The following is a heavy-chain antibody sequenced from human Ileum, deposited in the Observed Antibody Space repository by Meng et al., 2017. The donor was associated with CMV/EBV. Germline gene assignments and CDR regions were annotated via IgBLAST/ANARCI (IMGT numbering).Heavy chain of an antibody. Sequence: IPLKDPGPTLVKPTQTLTLTCTFAGFSLSTSGVGVGWIRQPPGKALEWLALIYWDDDKRYSPSLKSRLTITKDTSKNQVVLTMTNMDPVDTATYYCAHRRGIEEYFQHWGQGTLVTVSS. J-gene: IGHJ1*01. CDR1: GFSLSTSGVG. CDR3: AHRRGIEEYFQH. CDR2: IYWDDDK. D-gene: IGHD6-13*01. V-gene: IGHV2-5*02.